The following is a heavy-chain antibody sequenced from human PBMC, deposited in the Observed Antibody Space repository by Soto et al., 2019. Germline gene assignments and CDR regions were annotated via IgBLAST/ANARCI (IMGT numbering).Heavy chain of an antibody. CDR1: GFTFSSYA. D-gene: IGHD4-17*01. Sequence: GGSLRLSCAASGFTFSSYAMSWVRQAPGKGLEWVSAISGSGGSTYYADSVKGRFTISRDNSKNTLYLQMNSLRAEDTAVYYCAKDHPYGDYDGDEYFQHWGQGTLVTAPQ. CDR3: AKDHPYGDYDGDEYFQH. V-gene: IGHV3-23*01. CDR2: ISGSGGST. J-gene: IGHJ1*01.